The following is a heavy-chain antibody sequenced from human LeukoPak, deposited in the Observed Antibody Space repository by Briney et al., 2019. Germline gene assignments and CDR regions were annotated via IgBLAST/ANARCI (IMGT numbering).Heavy chain of an antibody. CDR2: ISSSGSTI. V-gene: IGHV3-48*03. CDR3: AREGRKGTHYYYMDV. CDR1: GFTFSSYA. Sequence: GGSLRLSCAASGFTFSSYAMSWVRQAPGKGLEWVSAISSSGSTINYADFVKGRFTISRDNAKNSLHLQMYSLRADDTAVYYCAREGRKGTHYYYMDVWGKGTTVTISS. D-gene: IGHD2-15*01. J-gene: IGHJ6*03.